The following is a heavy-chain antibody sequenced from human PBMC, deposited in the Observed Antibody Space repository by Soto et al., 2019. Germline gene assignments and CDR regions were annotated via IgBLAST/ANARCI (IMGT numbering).Heavy chain of an antibody. CDR3: ARETYGRWFDP. V-gene: IGHV3-48*01. CDR1: GFIFSSYG. CDR2: ISQTGSSI. Sequence: EVQLVESGGGLVQPGGSLRLSCAASGFIFSSYGMNWVRQAPGKGLEWVSFISQTGSSIYYADSVKGRFTISRDNAKNSPYLQMNSLRAEETAVYYCARETYGRWFDPWGQGILVTVSS. D-gene: IGHD4-17*01. J-gene: IGHJ5*02.